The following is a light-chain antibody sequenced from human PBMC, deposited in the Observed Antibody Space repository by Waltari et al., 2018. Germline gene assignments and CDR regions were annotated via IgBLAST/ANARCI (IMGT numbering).Light chain of an antibody. CDR3: QHYVSLPVT. CDR2: GAS. CDR1: QSVSRA. Sequence: EIVLTQSPGTLSLSPGERATLSCRASQSVSRALEWYQQNPGQAPRLLIYGASNRATDIPDRFSGSGSGTDFSLIISRLEPEDFAVYYCQHYVSLPVTFGQGTKVEIK. V-gene: IGKV3-20*01. J-gene: IGKJ1*01.